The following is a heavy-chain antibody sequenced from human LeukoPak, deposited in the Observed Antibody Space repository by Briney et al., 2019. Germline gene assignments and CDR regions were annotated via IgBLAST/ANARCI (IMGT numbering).Heavy chain of an antibody. J-gene: IGHJ4*02. CDR2: MNPNSGNT. D-gene: IGHD3-3*02. CDR1: GYTFTSYD. CDR3: ARDLSKAYFDY. Sequence: GASVKVSCKASGYTFTSYDINWVRQATGQGLEWMGWMNPNSGNTGYAQKFQGGVTMTRNTSISTAYMELSSLRSEDTAVYYCARDLSKAYFDYWGQGTLVTVSS. V-gene: IGHV1-8*01.